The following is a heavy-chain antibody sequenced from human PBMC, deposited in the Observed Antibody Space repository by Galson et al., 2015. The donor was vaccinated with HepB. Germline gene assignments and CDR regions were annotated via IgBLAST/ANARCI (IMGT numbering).Heavy chain of an antibody. V-gene: IGHV3-23*01. Sequence: SLRLSCAASGFTFATSAMTWVRQAPGKGLEWVSTFSDGGDTVYYADSVKGRFTIYRDSSKNTLYLQMNSLRAEDTAIYYCARPKNAYCTSITCHGGFDSWGQGTLVTVSS. CDR1: GFTFATSA. CDR3: ARPKNAYCTSITCHGGFDS. J-gene: IGHJ4*02. CDR2: FSDGGDTV. D-gene: IGHD3-3*02.